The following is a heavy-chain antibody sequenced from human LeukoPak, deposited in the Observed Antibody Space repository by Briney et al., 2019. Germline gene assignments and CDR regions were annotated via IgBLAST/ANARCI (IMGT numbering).Heavy chain of an antibody. J-gene: IGHJ4*02. V-gene: IGHV4-59*01. CDR3: ARGGYFGSVDY. CDR2: IYYSGST. Sequence: SESLSLTCTVSGGSISSYYWSWIRQPPGKGLEWIGYIYYSGSTNYNPSLKSRVTISVDTSKNQFSLKLSSVTAADTAVYYCARGGYFGSVDYWGQGTLVTVSS. CDR1: GGSISSYY. D-gene: IGHD3-10*01.